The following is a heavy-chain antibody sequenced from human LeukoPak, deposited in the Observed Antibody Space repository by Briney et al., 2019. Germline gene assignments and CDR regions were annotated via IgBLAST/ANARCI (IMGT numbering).Heavy chain of an antibody. CDR3: ARGLRAGVPNALDI. V-gene: IGHV3-74*01. Sequence: GGSLRLSCAASGFTFSSHWMRWVRQAPGKGLVWVSRINSDGSSTNYADSVKGRFTISRDNAKNTLYLRTNSLRPEDTAVYFCARGLRAGVPNALDIWGRGTMVTVSS. CDR1: GFTFSSHW. CDR2: INSDGSST. J-gene: IGHJ3*02. D-gene: IGHD2-21*02.